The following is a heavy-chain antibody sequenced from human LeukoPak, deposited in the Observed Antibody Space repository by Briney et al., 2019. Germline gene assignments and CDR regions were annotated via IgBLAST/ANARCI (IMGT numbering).Heavy chain of an antibody. Sequence: GGSLRLSCAVSGFSVTNNYMSWVRQAPGKGLEWVSSISSSSSYIYYADSLKGRFTISRDNAKNSLYLQMNSLRAEDTAVYYCARDHERFLEWFPTLNYYYYGMDVWGQGTTVTVSS. J-gene: IGHJ6*02. V-gene: IGHV3-21*01. CDR3: ARDHERFLEWFPTLNYYYYGMDV. D-gene: IGHD3-3*01. CDR1: GFSVTNNY. CDR2: ISSSSSYI.